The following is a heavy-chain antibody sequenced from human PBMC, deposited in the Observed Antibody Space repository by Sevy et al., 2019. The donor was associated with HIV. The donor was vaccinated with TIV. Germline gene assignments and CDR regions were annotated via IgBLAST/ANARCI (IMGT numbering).Heavy chain of an antibody. CDR3: ARDLSNPSSYYFYYGMDV. CDR1: GYTFTSYG. V-gene: IGHV1-18*01. CDR2: ISAYNGNT. J-gene: IGHJ6*02. Sequence: ASLKVSCRASGYTFTSYGISWVRQAPGQGREWMGWISAYNGNTNYAQKLQGRVTMTTDTSTSTAYMELRSLRSDDTDVYYCARDLSNPSSYYFYYGMDVWGQGTTVTVSS.